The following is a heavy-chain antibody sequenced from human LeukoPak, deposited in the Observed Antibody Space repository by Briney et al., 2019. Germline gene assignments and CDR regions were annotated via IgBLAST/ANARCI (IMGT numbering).Heavy chain of an antibody. Sequence: SETLSLTCTVSGDSISSGYYWGWIRQPPGKGLEWIGSIYHSGSTYYNPSLKSRVTISVDTSKNQFSLKLSSVTAADTAVYYCARDSLVVVATIDYWGQGTLVTVSS. CDR2: IYHSGST. D-gene: IGHD2-15*01. J-gene: IGHJ4*02. CDR3: ARDSLVVVATIDY. CDR1: GDSISSGYY. V-gene: IGHV4-38-2*02.